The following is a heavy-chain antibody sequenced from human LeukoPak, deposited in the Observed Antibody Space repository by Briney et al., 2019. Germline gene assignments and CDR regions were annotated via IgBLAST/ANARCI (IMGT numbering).Heavy chain of an antibody. V-gene: IGHV3-53*01. CDR1: GFTVSSNY. CDR3: ARRIAAADWFDP. CDR2: IYSGGST. Sequence: GGSLRLSCAASGFTVSSNYMSWVRQAPGKGLEWVSVIYSGGSTYYADSVKGRFTISRDNSKNTLYLQMNSLRAEDTAVYYCARRIAAADWFDPWGQGTLVTVPS. J-gene: IGHJ5*02. D-gene: IGHD6-13*01.